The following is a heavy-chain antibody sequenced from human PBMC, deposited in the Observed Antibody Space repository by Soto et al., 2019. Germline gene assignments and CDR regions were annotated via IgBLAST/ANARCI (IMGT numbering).Heavy chain of an antibody. D-gene: IGHD4-17*01. J-gene: IGHJ5*02. V-gene: IGHV1-69*01. CDR3: ASPIDHYGDYLGGWFDP. Sequence: QVQLVQSGAEVKKPGSSVKVSCKASGGTFSSYAISWVRQAPGQGLEWMGGIIPIFGTANYAQKFQGRVTITADESTSTAYMELSSLRSEDTAVYYCASPIDHYGDYLGGWFDPWGQGTLATVSS. CDR2: IIPIFGTA. CDR1: GGTFSSYA.